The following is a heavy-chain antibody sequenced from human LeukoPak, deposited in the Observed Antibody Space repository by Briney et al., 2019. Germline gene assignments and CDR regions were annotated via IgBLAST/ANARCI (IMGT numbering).Heavy chain of an antibody. J-gene: IGHJ4*02. Sequence: GGSQRLSCAASGFTFGDYHMTWIRQAPGKGLEWVSYISGSSIYTNYADSVKGRFTISRDNAKNSLYLQMNSLRAEDTAVYYCARFYGSGSFIDYWGQGTLVTVSS. CDR1: GFTFGDYH. CDR3: ARFYGSGSFIDY. D-gene: IGHD3-10*01. CDR2: ISGSSIYT. V-gene: IGHV3-11*06.